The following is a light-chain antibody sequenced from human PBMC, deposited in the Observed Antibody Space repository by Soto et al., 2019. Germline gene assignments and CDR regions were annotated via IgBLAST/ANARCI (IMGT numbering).Light chain of an antibody. Sequence: DLQMIQSPSTVSASVGDTVSIKCRASQSVNNWLAWYQLQPGKAPKLLIYDASTLGSGVPSRFSGSGSGTEFTLTIRRLQPDDFATYFCQQYSTYLTFGQGTKVEI. V-gene: IGKV1-5*01. CDR2: DAS. CDR3: QQYSTYLT. J-gene: IGKJ1*01. CDR1: QSVNNW.